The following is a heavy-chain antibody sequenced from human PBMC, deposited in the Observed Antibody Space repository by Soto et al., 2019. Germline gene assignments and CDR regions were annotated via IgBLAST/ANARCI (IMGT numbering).Heavy chain of an antibody. Sequence: PGGSLRLSCAASGFTFSNYAIHWVRQAPGKGLEWVSVIWSDGSNKYYTDSVKGRFTISRDNSKNTVHLQMNSLRAEDTAVYYCARDQTGSYTYNWFDPWGQGTLVTVSS. V-gene: IGHV3-33*01. J-gene: IGHJ5*02. D-gene: IGHD1-26*01. CDR3: ARDQTGSYTYNWFDP. CDR2: IWSDGSNK. CDR1: GFTFSNYA.